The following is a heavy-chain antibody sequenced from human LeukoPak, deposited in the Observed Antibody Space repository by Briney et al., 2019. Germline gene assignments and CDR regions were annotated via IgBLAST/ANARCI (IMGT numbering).Heavy chain of an antibody. Sequence: GGSLRLSCAASGFTVSTNCMTWVRQAPGKGLGWVSTIFSGGLTYYADSVMGRFTISRHNSRNTLYLQMHSLRAKDTAVYYCARGDTVMAYYFDLWGQGTLVTVSS. CDR1: GFTVSTNC. J-gene: IGHJ4*02. D-gene: IGHD5-18*01. CDR2: IFSGGLT. V-gene: IGHV3-53*04. CDR3: ARGDTVMAYYFDL.